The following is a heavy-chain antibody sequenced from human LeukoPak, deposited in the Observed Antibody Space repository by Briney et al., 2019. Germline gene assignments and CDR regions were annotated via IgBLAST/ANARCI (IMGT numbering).Heavy chain of an antibody. Sequence: GGSLRHSCAASGFTFSTYAMTWVRQAPGKGLEWVSGISGRSTRTHYADSVKGRFTISRDNSKNTVYLQMNSLRAEDTAIYYCAKDPDYGDYYFDFWGRGTLVTVSS. D-gene: IGHD4-17*01. V-gene: IGHV3-23*01. CDR3: AKDPDYGDYYFDF. CDR1: GFTFSTYA. CDR2: ISGRSTRT. J-gene: IGHJ4*02.